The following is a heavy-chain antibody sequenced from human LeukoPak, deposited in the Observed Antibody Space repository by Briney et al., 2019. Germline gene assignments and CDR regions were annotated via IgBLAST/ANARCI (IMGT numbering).Heavy chain of an antibody. CDR2: ISSSSSTI. V-gene: IGHV3-48*04. D-gene: IGHD3-10*01. CDR1: GFTFSSYS. J-gene: IGHJ3*02. Sequence: GGSLRLSCAASGFTFSSYSMNWVRQAPGKGLEWVSYISSSSSTIYYADSVKGRFTISRDNAKNSLYLQMNSPRAEDTAVYYCARNLLLTYYYGSGSYGGAFDIWGQGTMVTVSS. CDR3: ARNLLLTYYYGSGSYGGAFDI.